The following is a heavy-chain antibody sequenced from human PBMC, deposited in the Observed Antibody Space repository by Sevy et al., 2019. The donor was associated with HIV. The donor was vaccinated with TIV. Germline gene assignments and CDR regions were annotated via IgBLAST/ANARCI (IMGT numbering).Heavy chain of an antibody. D-gene: IGHD3-16*01. V-gene: IGHV1-69*13. J-gene: IGHJ5*02. CDR3: ARGGGLSPHHWLDP. CDR1: GGTFSSYG. Sequence: ASVKVSCKASGGTFSSYGITWVRQAPGQGLEWMGEIIPIFGSANYGQTFQGRVTMTADQSTSTAYMELSSPRSDDTAVYYCARGGGLSPHHWLDPWGQGTLVIVSS. CDR2: IIPIFGSA.